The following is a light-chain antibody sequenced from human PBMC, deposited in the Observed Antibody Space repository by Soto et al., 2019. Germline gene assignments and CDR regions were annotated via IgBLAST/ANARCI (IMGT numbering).Light chain of an antibody. Sequence: QSVLTQPASVSGSPGQSITISCTGTSSDIGTYDYVSWYQHHPGKAPKLMIYEVTNRPSGVSARFSGSKSGKTASLTISGLQAEDEADYYCSSYTTTTTPVVFGGGTKLTVL. CDR1: SSDIGTYDY. J-gene: IGLJ2*01. V-gene: IGLV2-14*01. CDR2: EVT. CDR3: SSYTTTTTPVV.